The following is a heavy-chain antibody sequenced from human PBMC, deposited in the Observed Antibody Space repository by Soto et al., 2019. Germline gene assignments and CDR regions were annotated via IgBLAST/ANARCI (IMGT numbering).Heavy chain of an antibody. CDR3: AKPLAAAGFDY. Sequence: GGSLSLSCAASGFPFSSYGMHWVRQAPGKGLEWVAVISYDGSNKYYADSVKGRFTISRDNSKNTLYLQMNSLRAEDTAVYYCAKPLAAAGFDYWGQGTLVTVSS. D-gene: IGHD6-13*01. CDR1: GFPFSSYG. V-gene: IGHV3-30*18. CDR2: ISYDGSNK. J-gene: IGHJ4*02.